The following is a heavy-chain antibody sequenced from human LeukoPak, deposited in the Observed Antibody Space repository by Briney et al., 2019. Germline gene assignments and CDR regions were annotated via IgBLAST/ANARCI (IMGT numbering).Heavy chain of an antibody. Sequence: ASVKVSCKASGYTFTDYYMHWVRQAPGQGFEWMGWINPNGGDTNYAQKFQGRVTMTRDTPISTAHMEVSRLRSDDTAVYYCARANFLYCSSTTCLFDYWGQGTLVTVSS. D-gene: IGHD2-2*01. J-gene: IGHJ4*02. CDR1: GYTFTDYY. V-gene: IGHV1-2*02. CDR2: INPNGGDT. CDR3: ARANFLYCSSTTCLFDY.